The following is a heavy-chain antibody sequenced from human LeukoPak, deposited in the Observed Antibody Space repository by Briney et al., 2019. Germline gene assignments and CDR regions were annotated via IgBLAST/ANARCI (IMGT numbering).Heavy chain of an antibody. V-gene: IGHV3-21*01. CDR1: GFTFSTYS. Sequence: PGGSLRLSCAASGFTFSTYSMNWVRQAPGKGLEWVSSISRSSSYIYYADSVKGRFTISRDNAKNSLYLQMNSLRAEDTAVYYCARSGWYSDGMDVWGKGTTVTVSS. D-gene: IGHD6-19*01. CDR2: ISRSSSYI. J-gene: IGHJ6*04. CDR3: ARSGWYSDGMDV.